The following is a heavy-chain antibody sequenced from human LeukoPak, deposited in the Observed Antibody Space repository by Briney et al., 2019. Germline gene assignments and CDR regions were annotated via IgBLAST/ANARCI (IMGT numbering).Heavy chain of an antibody. V-gene: IGHV4-39*01. D-gene: IGHD1-26*01. Sequence: PSETLSLTCTVSGGSISRSSYYWGWMRQPPGKGLEWVGSIYYSGSTYYNTSLKSRVTISVDTSKNQFSLGLSSVTAADTAVYYCASTSGSSFFTDYWGQGTLVTVSS. J-gene: IGHJ4*02. CDR3: ASTSGSSFFTDY. CDR2: IYYSGST. CDR1: GGSISRSSYY.